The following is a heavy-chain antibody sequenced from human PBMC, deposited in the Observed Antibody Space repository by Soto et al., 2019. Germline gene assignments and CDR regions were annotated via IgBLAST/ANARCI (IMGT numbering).Heavy chain of an antibody. CDR2: INPNSGGT. D-gene: IGHD1-26*01. J-gene: IGHJ3*02. CDR3: ARVKVGATTDAFDI. CDR1: GYTFTGYY. V-gene: IGHV1-2*04. Sequence: ASVKVSCKASGYTFTGYYMHWVRQAPGQGLEWMGWINPNSGGTNYAQKFQGWVTMTRDTSISTAYMELSRLRSDDTAVYYCARVKVGATTDAFDIWGQGTMVTVSS.